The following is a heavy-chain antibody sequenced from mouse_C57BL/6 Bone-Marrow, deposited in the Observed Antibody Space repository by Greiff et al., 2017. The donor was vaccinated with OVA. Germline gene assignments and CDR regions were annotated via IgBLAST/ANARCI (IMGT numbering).Heavy chain of an antibody. CDR1: GFSFNTYA. CDR2: IRSKSNNYAT. D-gene: IGHD1-1*01. J-gene: IGHJ2*01. Sequence: DVMLVESGGGLVQPKGSLKLSCAASGFSFNTYAMNWVRQAPGKGLEWVARIRSKSNNYATYYADSVKDRFTISRDDSESMLYLQMNNLKTGDTAMYYCVRHDGGSSHFDYWGQGTTLTVSS. CDR3: VRHDGGSSHFDY. V-gene: IGHV10-1*01.